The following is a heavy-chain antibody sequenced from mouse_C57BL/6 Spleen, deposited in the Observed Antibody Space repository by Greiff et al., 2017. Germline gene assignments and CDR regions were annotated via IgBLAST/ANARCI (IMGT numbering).Heavy chain of an antibody. CDR1: GFTFSNYW. D-gene: IGHD1-1*01. V-gene: IGHV6-3*01. CDR3: TGPHYYGSCRFDD. J-gene: IGHJ2*01. Sequence: EVKLQESGGGLVQPGGSMKLSCVASGFTFSNYWMNWVRQSPEKGLEWVAQIRLKSDNYATHYAESVKGRFTISRDDSKSSVYLQMNNLRAEDTGIYYCTGPHYYGSCRFDDWGQGTTRTVSS. CDR2: IRLKSDNYAT.